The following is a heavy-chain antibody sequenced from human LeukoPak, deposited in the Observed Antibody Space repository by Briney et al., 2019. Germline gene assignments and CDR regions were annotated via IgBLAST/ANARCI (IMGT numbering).Heavy chain of an antibody. J-gene: IGHJ5*01. CDR2: IFYSGST. Sequence: PSETLSLTCSVSGDSIGSYYWTWLRQSAGKGLEWIGYIFYSGSTNYSPSLKSRVTISVDTSNNQFSLQLRSVTAADTAIYYCARGRARDGSFPWLDSWGQGTLVTDPS. D-gene: IGHD3-10*01. V-gene: IGHV4-59*01. CDR3: ARGRARDGSFPWLDS. CDR1: GDSIGSYY.